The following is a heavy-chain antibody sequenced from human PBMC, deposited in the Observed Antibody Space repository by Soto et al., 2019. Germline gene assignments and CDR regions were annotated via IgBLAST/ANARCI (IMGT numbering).Heavy chain of an antibody. CDR3: ARDQRYCSGGSCYRAFDP. CDR1: GGSISSYY. V-gene: IGHV4-4*07. Sequence: LSLTCTVSGGSISSYYWSWIRQPAGKGLEWIGRIYTSGSTNYNPSLKSRVTMSVDTSKNQFSLKLSSVTTADTAVYYCARDQRYCSGGSCYRAFDPWGQGTLVTVSS. CDR2: IYTSGST. J-gene: IGHJ5*02. D-gene: IGHD2-15*01.